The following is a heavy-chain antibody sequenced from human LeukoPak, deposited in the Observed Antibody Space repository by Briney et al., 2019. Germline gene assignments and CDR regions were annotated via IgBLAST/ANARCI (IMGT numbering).Heavy chain of an antibody. D-gene: IGHD3-22*01. J-gene: IGHJ3*02. CDR3: ARGDYYDSSGYYFTGSAAFDI. V-gene: IGHV4-30-2*01. CDR1: GGSISSGGYY. Sequence: PSETLSLTCTVSGGSISSGGYYWSWIRQPPGKGLEWIGYIYHSGSTYYNPSLKSRVTISVDTSKNQFSLKLSSVTAADTAVYYCARGDYYDSSGYYFTGSAAFDIWGQGTMVTVSS. CDR2: IYHSGST.